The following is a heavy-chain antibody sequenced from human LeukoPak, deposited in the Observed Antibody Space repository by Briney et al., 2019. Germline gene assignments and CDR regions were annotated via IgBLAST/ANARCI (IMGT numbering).Heavy chain of an antibody. CDR2: IDPSDYYT. Sequence: GESLMISRQGSGYIFTSYWMSWVRQVPGKGPEWMGKIDPSDYYTNYSPTFQGHVTISADKAISTAYLQWSSLKASDTAMYYCARVKSGSYYLDYWGQGTLVTVSS. CDR1: GYIFTSYW. J-gene: IGHJ4*02. CDR3: ARVKSGSYYLDY. V-gene: IGHV5-10-1*01. D-gene: IGHD1-26*01.